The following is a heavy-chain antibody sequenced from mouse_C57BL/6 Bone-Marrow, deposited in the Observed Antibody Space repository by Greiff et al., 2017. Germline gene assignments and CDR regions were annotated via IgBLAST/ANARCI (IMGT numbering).Heavy chain of an antibody. Sequence: QVQLQQPGAELVKPGASVKLSCKASGYTFTSYWMQWVKQRPGQGLEWIGEIDPSDSYTNYNQKFKGKATLTVDTSSSPAYMQLSSLTSEDSAVYYCAREGITTVVGNFDYWGQGTTLTVSS. CDR2: IDPSDSYT. D-gene: IGHD1-1*01. J-gene: IGHJ2*01. V-gene: IGHV1-50*01. CDR1: GYTFTSYW. CDR3: AREGITTVVGNFDY.